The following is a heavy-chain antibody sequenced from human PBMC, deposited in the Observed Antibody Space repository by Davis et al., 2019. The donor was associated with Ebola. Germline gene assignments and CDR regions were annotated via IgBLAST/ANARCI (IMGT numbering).Heavy chain of an antibody. CDR1: GFTFSSYA. CDR2: ISGSGGRT. V-gene: IGHV3-23*01. CDR3: AKVLGTYYDY. J-gene: IGHJ4*02. Sequence: GESLKISCAASGFTFSSYAMSWVRQAPGKGLEWVSAISGSGGRTYYADSVKGQFTISRDNSKNTLYLQMNSLRAEDTAVYYCAKVLGTYYDYWGQGTLVTGSS.